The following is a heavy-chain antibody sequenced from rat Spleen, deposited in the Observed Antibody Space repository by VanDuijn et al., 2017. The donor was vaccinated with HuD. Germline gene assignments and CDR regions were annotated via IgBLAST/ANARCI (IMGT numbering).Heavy chain of an antibody. D-gene: IGHD1-4*01. J-gene: IGHJ3*01. CDR2: MWSGGNT. CDR3: IRESLPGYNSHWFVY. Sequence: QVQLMESGPGLVQPSETLSLTCTVSGFSLTRYNVHWVRQPPGKGLEWMGVMWSGGNTDYHSALKSRLSISRDTSKNQVFLKMNSLQTEDTAIYFCIRESLPGYNSHWFVYWGQGTLVTVSS. V-gene: IGHV2-45*01. CDR1: GFSLTRYN.